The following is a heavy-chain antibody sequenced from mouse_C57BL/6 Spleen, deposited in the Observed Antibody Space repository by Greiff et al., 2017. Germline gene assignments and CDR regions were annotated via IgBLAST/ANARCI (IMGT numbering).Heavy chain of an antibody. V-gene: IGHV1-82*01. J-gene: IGHJ2*01. CDR1: GYAFSSSW. Sequence: QVQLQQSGPELVKPGASVKISCKASGYAFSSSWMNWVKQRPGQGLEWIGRIYPGDGDTNYNGKFKGKATLTADKSSSAAYMQLSSLTSEDSAVYFCARELRYFDYWGQGTTLTVSS. CDR3: ARELRYFDY. CDR2: IYPGDGDT. D-gene: IGHD4-1*01.